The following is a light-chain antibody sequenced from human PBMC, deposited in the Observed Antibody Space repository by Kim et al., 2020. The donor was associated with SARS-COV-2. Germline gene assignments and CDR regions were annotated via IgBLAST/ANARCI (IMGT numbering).Light chain of an antibody. CDR2: EVS. CDR1: SSDVGGYNY. V-gene: IGLV2-8*01. Sequence: LTQPPSASWSPGQSVTISCTGTSSDVGGYNYVSWYQQHPGKAPKLMIYEVSKRPSGVPDRFSGSKSGNTASLTVSGLQAEDEADYYCSSYAGSNNVFGTGTKVTVL. CDR3: SSYAGSNNV. J-gene: IGLJ1*01.